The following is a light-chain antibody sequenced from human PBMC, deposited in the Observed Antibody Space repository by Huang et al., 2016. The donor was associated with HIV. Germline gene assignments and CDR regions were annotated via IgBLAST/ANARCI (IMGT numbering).Light chain of an antibody. CDR1: QSVSSSN. V-gene: IGKV3-20*01. Sequence: EIVLAQSPGTLSLSPGERATLSCRASQSVSSSNVAWYQQKPGQAPRLLIYGASSRAPGIPDRFSGSGSVTDFTLTISRLEPEDFAVYYCQEYETFGPGTKVDIK. CDR2: GAS. CDR3: QEYET. J-gene: IGKJ3*01.